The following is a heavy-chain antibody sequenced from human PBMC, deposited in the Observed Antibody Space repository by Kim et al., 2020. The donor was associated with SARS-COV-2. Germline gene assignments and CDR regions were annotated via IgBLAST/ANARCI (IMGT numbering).Heavy chain of an antibody. J-gene: IGHJ4*02. D-gene: IGHD5-18*01. CDR2: ISYDGSNK. CDR3: ARLPRGAAMVPDDY. V-gene: IGHV3-30*04. Sequence: GGSLRLSCAASGFTFSSYAMHWVRQAPGKGLEWVAVISYDGSNKYYADSVKGRFTISRDNSKNTLYLQMNSLRAEDTAVYYCARLPRGAAMVPDDYWGQG. CDR1: GFTFSSYA.